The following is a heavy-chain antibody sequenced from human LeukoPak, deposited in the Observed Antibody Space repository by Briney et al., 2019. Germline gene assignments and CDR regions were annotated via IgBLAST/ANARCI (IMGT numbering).Heavy chain of an antibody. CDR3: ARDPPIVRYFDWGDAFDI. Sequence: GASVKVSCKASGYTFTGYYMHWVRRAPGQGLEWMGWINPNSGGTNYAQKFQGRVTMTRDTSISTAYMELSRLRSDDTAVYYCARDPPIVRYFDWGDAFDIWGQGTMVTVSS. CDR1: GYTFTGYY. J-gene: IGHJ3*02. V-gene: IGHV1-2*02. CDR2: INPNSGGT. D-gene: IGHD3-9*01.